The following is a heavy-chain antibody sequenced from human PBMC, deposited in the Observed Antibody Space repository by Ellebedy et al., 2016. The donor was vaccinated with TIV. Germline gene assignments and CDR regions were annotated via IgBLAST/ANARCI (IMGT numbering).Heavy chain of an antibody. CDR1: GGSISSYY. J-gene: IGHJ6*02. CDR3: ARDPTPPYYGMDV. CDR2: IYYSGST. Sequence: SETLSLTXTVSGGSISSYYWSRIRQPPGKGLEWIGYIYYSGSTNYNPSLKSRVTISVDTSKNQFSLKLSSVTAADTAVYYCARDPTPPYYGMDVWGQGTTVTVSS. V-gene: IGHV4-59*01.